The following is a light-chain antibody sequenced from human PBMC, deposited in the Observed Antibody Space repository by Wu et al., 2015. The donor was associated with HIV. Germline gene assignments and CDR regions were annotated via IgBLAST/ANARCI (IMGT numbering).Light chain of an antibody. Sequence: DIQMTQSPSILSASVGDRVTIPCRASQSVDSFLAWYQQQAGKAPKILIYKTSTLQSGVPSRFSGSGSGTDFTLTINSLQPDDFATYSCQQYHSYPYTFGQGTKLEIK. CDR3: QQYHSYPYT. J-gene: IGKJ2*01. V-gene: IGKV1-5*03. CDR1: QSVDSF. CDR2: KTS.